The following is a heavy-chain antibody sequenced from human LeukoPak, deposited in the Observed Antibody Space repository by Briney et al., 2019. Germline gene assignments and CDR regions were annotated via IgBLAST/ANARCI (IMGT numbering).Heavy chain of an antibody. CDR3: ARGRMPDYYDSSGYQRRFDY. D-gene: IGHD3-22*01. J-gene: IGHJ4*02. V-gene: IGHV4-59*01. Sequence: SETLSLTCTVSGGSISSYYWSWIRQPPGKGLEWSGYIYYSGSTNYNPSLKSRVTISVDTSKNQFSLKLTPVTAADTAVYYCARGRMPDYYDSSGYQRRFDYWGQGTLVTVSS. CDR1: GGSISSYY. CDR2: IYYSGST.